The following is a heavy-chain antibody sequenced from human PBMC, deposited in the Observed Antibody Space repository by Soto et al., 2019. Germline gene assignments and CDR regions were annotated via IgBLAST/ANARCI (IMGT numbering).Heavy chain of an antibody. D-gene: IGHD6-25*01. CDR1: GFTFNNYA. CDR3: AKSHSSAWMTEPIDC. Sequence: GGSLRLSCAASGFTFNNYAMHWVRQAPGKGLEWVAVISYDGSNKYYADSVKGRFTISRDSSKNTLYLQMTSLRTEDTAVYYCAKSHSSAWMTEPIDCWGQGTLVTVSS. V-gene: IGHV3-30*18. CDR2: ISYDGSNK. J-gene: IGHJ4*02.